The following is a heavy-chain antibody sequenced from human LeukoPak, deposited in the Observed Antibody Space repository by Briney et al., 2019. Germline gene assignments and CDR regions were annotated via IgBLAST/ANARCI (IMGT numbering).Heavy chain of an antibody. Sequence: SETLSLTCTVSDGSLSSYYWTWIRQPPGKGLEWIGYVSYSGSTDYDPSLASRVTISLDTSKNQFSLKLRSVTAADTAVYYCARKFGTGWFFDYWGRGTLDTVSS. D-gene: IGHD6-19*01. CDR3: ARKFGTGWFFDY. V-gene: IGHV4-59*01. CDR2: VSYSGST. J-gene: IGHJ4*02. CDR1: DGSLSSYY.